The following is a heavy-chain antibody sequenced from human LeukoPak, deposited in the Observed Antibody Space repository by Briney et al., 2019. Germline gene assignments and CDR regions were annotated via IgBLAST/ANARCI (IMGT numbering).Heavy chain of an antibody. Sequence: GGSLRLSCAASGFTFSIYGMHWVRQAPGKGLEWVAVIWYDGSNKYCADSVKGRFTISRDNSKNTLYPQMNSLRAEDTAVYYCARKHYYDSSGPDYWGQGTLVTVSS. D-gene: IGHD3-22*01. CDR3: ARKHYYDSSGPDY. J-gene: IGHJ4*02. CDR1: GFTFSIYG. CDR2: IWYDGSNK. V-gene: IGHV3-33*01.